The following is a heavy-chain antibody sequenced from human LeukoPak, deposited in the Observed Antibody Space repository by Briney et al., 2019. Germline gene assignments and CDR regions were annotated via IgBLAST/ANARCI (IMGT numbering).Heavy chain of an antibody. CDR1: GYTFTNYD. V-gene: IGHV1-8*03. CDR3: ARSVTFYYASRGYPYYFDF. D-gene: IGHD3-22*01. J-gene: IGHJ4*02. Sequence: ASVKVSCKASGYTFTNYDIIWVRQATGQGLEWMGWINPNNDNTNYAQKFQGRVTLTRNTSIRTAYMELTSLRSEDTAVYYCARSVTFYYASRGYPYYFDFWGQGTLVTVSS. CDR2: INPNNDNT.